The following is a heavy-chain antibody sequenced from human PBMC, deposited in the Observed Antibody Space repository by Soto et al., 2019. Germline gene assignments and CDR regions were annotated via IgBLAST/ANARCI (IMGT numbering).Heavy chain of an antibody. CDR2: ISAYNGNT. Sequence: QVQLVQSGAEVKKPRASVKVSCKASGYTFITYGINWVRQAPGQGLEWMAWISAYNGNTYYAQNFQGRVTITTDTSTSTAYMELRSLRSDDTAIYYCARGTYKDFWGQGTLVTVSS. V-gene: IGHV1-18*01. J-gene: IGHJ4*02. CDR3: ARGTYKDF. D-gene: IGHD1-1*01. CDR1: GYTFITYG.